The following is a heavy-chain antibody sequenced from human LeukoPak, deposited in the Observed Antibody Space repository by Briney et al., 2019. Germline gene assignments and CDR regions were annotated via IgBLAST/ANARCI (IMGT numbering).Heavy chain of an antibody. CDR1: GFTFSSYA. V-gene: IGHV3-23*01. D-gene: IGHD5-12*01. Sequence: PGGSRRLSCAASGFTFSSYAMTWVRQAPGKGLEWVSGISGSGGSTYYADSVKGRFTISRDNAKNSLYLQMNSLRDEDTAVYYCARDVWLRPYWYFDLWGRGTLVTVSS. CDR2: ISGSGGST. J-gene: IGHJ2*01. CDR3: ARDVWLRPYWYFDL.